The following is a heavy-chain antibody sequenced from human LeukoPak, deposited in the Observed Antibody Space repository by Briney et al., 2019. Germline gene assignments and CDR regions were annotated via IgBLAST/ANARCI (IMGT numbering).Heavy chain of an antibody. D-gene: IGHD3-22*01. J-gene: IGHJ4*02. CDR3: ATGSGYYYDH. Sequence: GRSLRLSCAASGFTFSNYYMHWVRQAPGKGLEWVAVVHHDGSERYYADSVKGRFTISRGNSKNTLYVQMDSLRVEDTAVYYCATGSGYYYDHWGQGTLVTVSS. V-gene: IGHV3-30*12. CDR2: VHHDGSER. CDR1: GFTFSNYY.